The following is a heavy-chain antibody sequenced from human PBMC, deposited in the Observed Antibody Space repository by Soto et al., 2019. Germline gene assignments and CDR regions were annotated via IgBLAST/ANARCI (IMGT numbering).Heavy chain of an antibody. CDR1: GFTFSTYS. CDR2: ISSSSSFI. J-gene: IGHJ3*02. CDR3: ATADSYDSSRYPKKTFDI. D-gene: IGHD3-22*01. V-gene: IGHV3-21*01. Sequence: PGGSLRLSCAVSGFTFSTYSMKWVRQAPGKGLEWVSSISSSSSFIYYADSVKGRFTISRDNAKNSLYLQMNGLRAEDTAVYYCATADSYDSSRYPKKTFDIWGQGTMVTVSS.